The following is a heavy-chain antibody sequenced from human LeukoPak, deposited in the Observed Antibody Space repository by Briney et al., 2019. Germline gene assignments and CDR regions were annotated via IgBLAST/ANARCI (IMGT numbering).Heavy chain of an antibody. J-gene: IGHJ4*02. CDR3: ERSRYSGSYHYFDY. V-gene: IGHV4-59*12. CDR2: IYYSGST. Sequence: SETLSLTCTVSGGSISSYYWSWIRQPPGKGLEWIGDIYYSGSTNYNPSLKSRVTISVDTSKNQFSLKLSSVTAAETAVYYCERSRYSGSYHYFDYWGQGTMVTVSS. D-gene: IGHD1-26*01. CDR1: GGSISSYY.